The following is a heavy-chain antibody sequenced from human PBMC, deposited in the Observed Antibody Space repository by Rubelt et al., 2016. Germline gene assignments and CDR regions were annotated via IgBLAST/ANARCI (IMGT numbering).Heavy chain of an antibody. CDR2: LSGSGDRT. J-gene: IGHJ3*01. V-gene: IGHV3-23*02. Sequence: EVQLVESGGGSVQPGGSLRLSCAASGFTVSSNYMSWVRQAPGKGLEWVSGLSGSGDRTYYGDSVKGRLTNPGDNSKNTIYVQMNSLRAEDTARYFCAKDMGRNDGGKSDLMGAFHVWGQGTKVTVSS. D-gene: IGHD4-23*01. CDR1: GFTVSSNY. CDR3: AKDMGRNDGGKSDLMGAFHV.